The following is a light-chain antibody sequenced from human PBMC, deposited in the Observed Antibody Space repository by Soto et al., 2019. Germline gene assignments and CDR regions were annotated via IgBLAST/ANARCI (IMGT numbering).Light chain of an antibody. CDR2: DTS. Sequence: EIVMTQSPATLSLSPGDRATLSCRASQSVSSNLVWYQQKPGQAPRLLIYDTSTRASDVPARFSGSGSETEFTLTISGLQSEDFGIYYCHHYNNWPPRNTFGQGTKVDIK. CDR3: HHYNNWPPRNT. J-gene: IGKJ2*01. V-gene: IGKV3-15*01. CDR1: QSVSSN.